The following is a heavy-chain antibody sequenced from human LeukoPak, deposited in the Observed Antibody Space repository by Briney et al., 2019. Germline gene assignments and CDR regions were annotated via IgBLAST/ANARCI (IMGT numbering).Heavy chain of an antibody. V-gene: IGHV3-21*01. CDR2: ICSSSTYI. J-gene: IGHJ5*02. CDR3: ASQVVVTALDP. CDR1: GFTFTSYS. Sequence: GGSLRLSCAASGFTFTSYSMNWVRQAPGKGLEWVSSICSSSTYIYYADSMKGRFTISRDNAKNTLYLQMNSLRAEDTAVYYCASQVVVTALDPWGQGTLVTVSS. D-gene: IGHD2-21*02.